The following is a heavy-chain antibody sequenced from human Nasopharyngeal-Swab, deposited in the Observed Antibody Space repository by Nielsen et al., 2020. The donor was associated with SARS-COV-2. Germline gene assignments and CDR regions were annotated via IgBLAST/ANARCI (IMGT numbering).Heavy chain of an antibody. Sequence: SETLSLTCTVSGGSISSGSYYWSWIRQPAGKGLEWIGRIYTSGSTNYNPSLKSRVTISVDTSKNQFSLKLSSVTAADTAVYYCARGLRGVTTYYYYSYMDVWGKGTTVTVSS. CDR2: IYTSGST. CDR3: ARGLRGVTTYYYYSYMDV. CDR1: GGSISSGSYY. V-gene: IGHV4-61*02. J-gene: IGHJ6*03. D-gene: IGHD4-17*01.